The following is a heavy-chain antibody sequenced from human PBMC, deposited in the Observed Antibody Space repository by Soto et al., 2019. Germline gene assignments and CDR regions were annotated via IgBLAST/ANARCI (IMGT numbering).Heavy chain of an antibody. CDR3: ARADYYGSGSYTFDY. CDR2: IKQDGSEK. Sequence: EVQLVESGGGLVQPGGSLRLSCAASGFTFSSYWMSWVRQAPGKGLEWVANIKQDGSEKYYVDSVKGRFTISRDNAKNSLDLQMNSLRAEDTAVYYCARADYYGSGSYTFDYWGQGTLVTVSS. CDR1: GFTFSSYW. J-gene: IGHJ4*02. V-gene: IGHV3-7*04. D-gene: IGHD3-10*01.